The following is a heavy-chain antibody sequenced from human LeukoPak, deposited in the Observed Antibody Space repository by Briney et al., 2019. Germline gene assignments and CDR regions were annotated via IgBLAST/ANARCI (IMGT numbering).Heavy chain of an antibody. D-gene: IGHD4-17*01. Sequence: GGSLRLSCAASGFTFSSYSMNWLRQAPGKGLEWVSSISSSSSYTYYADSVKGRFTISRDNAKNSLYLQMNSLRAEDTAVYYCARGIYGDYVPDYWGQGTLVTVSS. CDR3: ARGIYGDYVPDY. J-gene: IGHJ4*02. CDR2: ISSSSSYT. V-gene: IGHV3-21*01. CDR1: GFTFSSYS.